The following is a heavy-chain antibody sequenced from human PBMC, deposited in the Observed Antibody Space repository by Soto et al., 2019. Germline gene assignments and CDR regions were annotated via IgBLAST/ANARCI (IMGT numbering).Heavy chain of an antibody. V-gene: IGHV3-23*01. CDR2: ITGSGGGT. CDR1: RFSFSNYA. CDR3: STDPNGDYIGAFDN. Sequence: EVQLLESGGRLVPPGGSLRLSCAGSRFSFSNYAITWARQAPGEGLEWVSSITGSGGGTKYADSVKGRFTISRDNSKNILYLQMDSLRADDTAVYYCSTDPNGDYIGAFDNWGQGTMVTVSS. J-gene: IGHJ3*02. D-gene: IGHD4-17*01.